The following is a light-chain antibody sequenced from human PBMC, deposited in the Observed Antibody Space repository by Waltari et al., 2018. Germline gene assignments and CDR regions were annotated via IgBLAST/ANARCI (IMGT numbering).Light chain of an antibody. CDR2: VNSDGSH. V-gene: IGLV4-69*01. J-gene: IGLJ3*02. CDR3: QTGGHGTWV. Sequence: QLVLTQSPSASASLGASVKLTCTLSSGHSTNVIAWLQKRPEEGPRYLMKVNSDGSHNKGDEIPDRFSASSSGAERYLTISSLQSEDEADYYCQTGGHGTWVFGGGTKLTVL. CDR1: SGHSTNV.